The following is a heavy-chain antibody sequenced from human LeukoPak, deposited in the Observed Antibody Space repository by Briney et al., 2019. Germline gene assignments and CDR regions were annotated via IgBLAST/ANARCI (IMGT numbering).Heavy chain of an antibody. J-gene: IGHJ3*02. D-gene: IGHD2-21*02. CDR1: GGSISSYY. V-gene: IGHV4-59*01. Sequence: PSETLSLTCTVSGGSISSYYWSWIRQPPGKGLEWIGYISYSGNTNYNPSLKSRVTISLDTSKNQFSLNLTSVIAADTAVYYCARGLGFIVVVTSSPDAFDIWGQGTMVTVSS. CDR2: ISYSGNT. CDR3: ARGLGFIVVVTSSPDAFDI.